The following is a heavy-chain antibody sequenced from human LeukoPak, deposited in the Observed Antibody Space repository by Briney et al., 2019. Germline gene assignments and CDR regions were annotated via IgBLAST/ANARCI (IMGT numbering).Heavy chain of an antibody. CDR1: GFTFSSYA. D-gene: IGHD2-2*01. CDR3: AREIVVVPAAMRANYYYYGMDV. J-gene: IGHJ6*02. Sequence: GGSLRLSCAASGFTFSSYAMSWVRQAPGKGLEWVSAISGSGGSTYYADSVKGRFTISRDNSKNTLYLQMNSLRAEDTAVYYCAREIVVVPAAMRANYYYYGMDVWGQGTTVTVSS. V-gene: IGHV3-23*01. CDR2: ISGSGGST.